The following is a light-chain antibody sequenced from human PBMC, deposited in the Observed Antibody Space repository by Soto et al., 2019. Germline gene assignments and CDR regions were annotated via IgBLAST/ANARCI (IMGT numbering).Light chain of an antibody. J-gene: IGLJ1*01. CDR3: ISYTGTSTPYV. CDR2: EVN. Sequence: QSVLTQPPSASGSPGQSVTISCTGTSSDIGYYNYVSWYQQHPGKAPKLMIYEVNRRPSGVPDRFPGSKSGNTASLTVSGLQAEDEADYYCISYTGTSTPYVFGTGTKVTVL. CDR1: SSDIGYYNY. V-gene: IGLV2-8*01.